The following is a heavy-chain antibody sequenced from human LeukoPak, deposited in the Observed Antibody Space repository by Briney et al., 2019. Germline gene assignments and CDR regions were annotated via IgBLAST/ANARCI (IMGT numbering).Heavy chain of an antibody. V-gene: IGHV3-30*01. Sequence: GRSLRLSCAASGFTFSSYAMHWVRQAPGEGLEWVAVISYDGSNKYYADSVKGRFTISRDNSKNTLYLQMNSLRAEDTAVYYCARGGDSSGYYLSYDYWGQGTLVTVSS. CDR2: ISYDGSNK. J-gene: IGHJ4*02. CDR3: ARGGDSSGYYLSYDY. CDR1: GFTFSSYA. D-gene: IGHD3-22*01.